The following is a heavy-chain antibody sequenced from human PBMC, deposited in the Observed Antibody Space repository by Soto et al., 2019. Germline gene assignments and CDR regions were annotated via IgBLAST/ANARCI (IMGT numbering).Heavy chain of an antibody. CDR1: GGSFSGYY. CDR2: INHSGST. V-gene: IGHV4-34*01. J-gene: IGHJ4*02. CDR3: ARKRYCSGGSCYSVFFDY. Sequence: PSETLSLTCAVYGGSFSGYYWSWIRQPPGKGLEWIGEINHSGSTNYNPSLKSRVTISVDTSKNQFSLKLSSVTAADTAVYYCARKRYCSGGSCYSVFFDYWGQGTLVTSPQ. D-gene: IGHD2-15*01.